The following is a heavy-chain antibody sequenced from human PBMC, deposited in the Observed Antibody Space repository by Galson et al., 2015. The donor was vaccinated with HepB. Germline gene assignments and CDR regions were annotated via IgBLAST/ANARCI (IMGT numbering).Heavy chain of an antibody. J-gene: IGHJ4*02. V-gene: IGHV3-66*02. CDR3: ARGLYDVETGPYFDY. CDR1: GFIVSDHY. CDR2: IYSGGRT. Sequence: SLRLSCAASGFIVSDHYMTWVRQAPGKGLEWVSLIYSGGRTFYADSVKGRFTISRDKSKNTLYLQMNSLRNEDTAVYYCARGLYDVETGPYFDYWGQGTLVTVSA. D-gene: IGHD3-9*01.